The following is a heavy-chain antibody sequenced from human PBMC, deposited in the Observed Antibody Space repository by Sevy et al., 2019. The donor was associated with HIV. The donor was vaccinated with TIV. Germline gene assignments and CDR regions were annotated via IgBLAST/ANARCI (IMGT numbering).Heavy chain of an antibody. Sequence: ASVKVSCKASGGTFSSYAISWVRQAPGQGLEWMGGIIPIFGTANYAQKFQGRVTITADESTSTAYMELGSLRSEDTAVYYCARSGVNYYDSSGYFLDYWGQGTLVTVSS. J-gene: IGHJ4*02. D-gene: IGHD3-22*01. V-gene: IGHV1-69*13. CDR2: IIPIFGTA. CDR1: GGTFSSYA. CDR3: ARSGVNYYDSSGYFLDY.